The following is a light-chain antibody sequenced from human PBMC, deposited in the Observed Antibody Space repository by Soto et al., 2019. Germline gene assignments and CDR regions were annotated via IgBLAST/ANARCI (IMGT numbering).Light chain of an antibody. J-gene: IGKJ1*01. CDR2: GAS. CDR1: QSVSSN. CDR3: QQYNRWPPWT. V-gene: IGKV3-15*01. Sequence: EMVMTQSPGTLSLSPGDRATLSCRASQSVSSNLAWYEQKPGQATRLLIYGASTRATGIPARFSGSGSGTEFTLIISSLQSEDFAVYYCQQYNRWPPWTFGQGTKVEIK.